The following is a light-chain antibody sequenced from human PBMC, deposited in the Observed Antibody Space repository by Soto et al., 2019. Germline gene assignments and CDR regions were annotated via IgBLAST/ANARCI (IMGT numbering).Light chain of an antibody. CDR1: QGISTN. CDR2: AAS. V-gene: IGKV1-9*01. J-gene: IGKJ1*01. CDR3: QHLNAYPRT. Sequence: DIQLTQSPSFLSASVGDRVTITCRARQGISTNLAWYHQEPGKAPKLLIYAASTLQSGVPSRFSGSGSATEFTLTISSLQPADFATYYCQHLNAYPRTFGQGTKVEIK.